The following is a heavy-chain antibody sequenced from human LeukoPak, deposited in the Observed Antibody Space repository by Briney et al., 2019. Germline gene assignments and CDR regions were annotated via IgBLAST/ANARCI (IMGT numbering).Heavy chain of an antibody. CDR2: IIPIFGTA. Sequence: GASVKVSCKASGGTFSSYAISWVRQAPGQGLEWMGGIIPIFGTANYAQKFQGRVTITADKSTSTAYMELSSLRSEDTAVYYCARGRGGKYCSGGSCYSYDYYYYMDVWGKGTTVTVSS. CDR1: GGTFSSYA. V-gene: IGHV1-69*06. D-gene: IGHD2-15*01. J-gene: IGHJ6*03. CDR3: ARGRGGKYCSGGSCYSYDYYYYMDV.